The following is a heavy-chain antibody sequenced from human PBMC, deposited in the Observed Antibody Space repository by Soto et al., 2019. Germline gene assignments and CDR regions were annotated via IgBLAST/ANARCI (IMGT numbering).Heavy chain of an antibody. Sequence: SETLSLTCTVSGGSISSGDYYWSWIRQAPGKGLEWIGYIYYSGNTKYNPSLKSRATISIDRSKNQFSLRLISVTAADTAVYYCDRRLVFEGMDVWGQGTTVTVSS. D-gene: IGHD3-16*01. V-gene: IGHV4-30-4*01. CDR2: IYYSGNT. CDR3: DRRLVFEGMDV. J-gene: IGHJ6*02. CDR1: GGSISSGDYY.